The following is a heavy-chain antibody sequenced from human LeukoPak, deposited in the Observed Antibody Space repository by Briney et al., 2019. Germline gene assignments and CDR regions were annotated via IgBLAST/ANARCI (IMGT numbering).Heavy chain of an antibody. CDR2: ISGSGGST. CDR3: ASGAGTTPLDY. V-gene: IGHV3-23*01. Sequence: GGSLRLSCAASGFTFSSYAMSWVRQAPGKGLEWVSAISGSGGSTYYADSVKGRFTISRDNAKNSPYLQMNSLRAEDTAVYYCASGAGTTPLDYWGQGTLVTVSS. D-gene: IGHD1-14*01. J-gene: IGHJ4*02. CDR1: GFTFSSYA.